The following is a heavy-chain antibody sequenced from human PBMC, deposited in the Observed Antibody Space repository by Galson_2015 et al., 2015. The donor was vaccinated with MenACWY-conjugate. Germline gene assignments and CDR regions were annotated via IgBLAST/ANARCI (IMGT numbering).Heavy chain of an antibody. CDR2: ISGSGGST. D-gene: IGHD3-3*01. CDR3: AKGSGFLEWLPLS. CDR1: GFTFSDYA. Sequence: SLRLSCAASGFTFSDYAMSWVRQAPGKGLEWVSAISGSGGSTYYADSVKGRFTFSRDNSKNTLYLQMNSLRAEDTAIYYCAKGSGFLEWLPLSWGQGTLVTVSS. J-gene: IGHJ4*02. V-gene: IGHV3-23*01.